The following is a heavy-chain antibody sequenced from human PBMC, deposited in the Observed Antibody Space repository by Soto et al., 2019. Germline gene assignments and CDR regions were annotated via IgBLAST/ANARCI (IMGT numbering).Heavy chain of an antibody. D-gene: IGHD3-3*01. CDR2: IIPILGIA. V-gene: IGHV1-69*04. CDR3: ARDLEDVTIFGVVIGNWLDP. CDR1: GGTFSSYT. J-gene: IGHJ5*02. Sequence: SVKVSCKASGGTFSSYTISWARQAPGQGLEWMGRIIPILGIANYAQKFQGRVTITADKSTSTAYMELSSLRSEDTAVYYCARDLEDVTIFGVVIGNWLDPWGQGTLVTVSS.